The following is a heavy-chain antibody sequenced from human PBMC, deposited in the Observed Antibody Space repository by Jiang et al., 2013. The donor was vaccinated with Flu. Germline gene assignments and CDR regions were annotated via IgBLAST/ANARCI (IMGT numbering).Heavy chain of an antibody. D-gene: IGHD5-18*01. J-gene: IGHJ6*02. CDR3: ARDSTATAMVNYYYYGMDV. V-gene: IGHV3-33*01. Sequence: RSLRLSCAASGFTFSSYGMHWVRQAPGKGLEWVAVIWYDGSNKYYADSVKGRFTISRDNSKNTLYLQMNSLRAEDTAVYYCARDSTATAMVNYYYYGMDVWGQGTTVTVSS. CDR2: IWYDGSNK. CDR1: GFTFSSYG.